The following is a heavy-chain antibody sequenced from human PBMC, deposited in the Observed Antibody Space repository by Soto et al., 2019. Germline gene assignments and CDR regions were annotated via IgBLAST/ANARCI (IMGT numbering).Heavy chain of an antibody. CDR3: ADAKSSAAAAAYFDY. J-gene: IGHJ4*02. D-gene: IGHD2-2*01. CDR2: ISNNGVST. V-gene: IGHV3-23*01. CDR1: GFTFSNYA. Sequence: HPGGSLRLSCAASGFTFSNYAMSWVRQAPGKGLQWVAVISNNGVSTYYADSVKGRFTISRDNSKNTLYLQMNSLRAEDSAIYYCADAKSSAAAAAYFDYWGQGTLVTVSS.